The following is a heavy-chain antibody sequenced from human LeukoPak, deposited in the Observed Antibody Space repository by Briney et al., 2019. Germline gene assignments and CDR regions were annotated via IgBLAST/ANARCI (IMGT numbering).Heavy chain of an antibody. CDR1: GGTFSSYA. CDR2: IIPILGIA. D-gene: IGHD5-18*01. J-gene: IGHJ4*02. V-gene: IGHV1-69*04. Sequence: SVKVSCKASGGTFSSYAISWVRQAPGQGLEWMGRIIPILGIANYAQKFQGRVTITADKSTSTAYMELSSLRSEDTAVYYCARYRLGHTAGWQYYFDYWGQGTLVTVSS. CDR3: ARYRLGHTAGWQYYFDY.